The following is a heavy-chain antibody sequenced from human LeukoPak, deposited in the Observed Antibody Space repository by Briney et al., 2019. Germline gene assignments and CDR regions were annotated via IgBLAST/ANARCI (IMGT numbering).Heavy chain of an antibody. CDR3: ARHRADSSGWWADY. V-gene: IGHV4-39*01. CDR1: GGSISSSSYY. D-gene: IGHD6-19*01. J-gene: IGHJ4*02. Sequence: ASETLSLTCTVSGGSISSSSYYWGWIRQPPGKGLEWIGSIYYSGSTYYNPSLKSRVTISVDTSKNRFSLKLSSVTAADTAVYYCARHRADSSGWWADYWGQGTLVTVSS. CDR2: IYYSGST.